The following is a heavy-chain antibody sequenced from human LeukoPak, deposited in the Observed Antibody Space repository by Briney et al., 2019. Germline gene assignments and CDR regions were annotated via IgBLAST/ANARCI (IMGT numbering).Heavy chain of an antibody. J-gene: IGHJ5*02. CDR2: ISAYNGNT. D-gene: IGHD3-3*01. Sequence: ASVKVSCKASGYTFTSYGISWVRQAPGQGLEWMGWISAYNGNTNYAQKFQGRVTITADKSTSTAYMELSSLRSEDTAVYYCAREGRFSWGQGTLVTVSS. CDR3: AREGRFS. CDR1: GYTFTSYG. V-gene: IGHV1-18*01.